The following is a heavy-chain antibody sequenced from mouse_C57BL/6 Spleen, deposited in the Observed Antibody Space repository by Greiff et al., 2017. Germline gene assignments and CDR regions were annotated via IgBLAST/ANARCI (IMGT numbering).Heavy chain of an antibody. V-gene: IGHV1-4*01. J-gene: IGHJ2*01. CDR1: GYTFTSYT. D-gene: IGHD1-1*01. Sequence: QVQLQQSGAELARPGASVKMSCKASGYTFTSYTMHWVKQRPGQGLEWIGYINPSSGYTKYNQKFKDKATLTADKSSSTAYMQRSSLTSEDSAVYYCARKLRGDYFDDWGQGTTLTVSS. CDR2: INPSSGYT. CDR3: ARKLRGDYFDD.